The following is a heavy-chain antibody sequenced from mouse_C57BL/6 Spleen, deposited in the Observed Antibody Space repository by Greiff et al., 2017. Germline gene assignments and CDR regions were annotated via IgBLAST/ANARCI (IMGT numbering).Heavy chain of an antibody. CDR3: ARDQEGYYFDY. V-gene: IGHV5-4*01. J-gene: IGHJ2*01. CDR2: ISDGGNYT. Sequence: EVQVVESGGGLVKPGGSLKLSCAASGFTFSSYAMSWVRQTPEKRLEWVATISDGGNYTYYPDNVKGRFTISRDNAKNNLYLQMSHLKSEDTAMYYCARDQEGYYFDYWGQGTTLTVSS. D-gene: IGHD3-3*01. CDR1: GFTFSSYA.